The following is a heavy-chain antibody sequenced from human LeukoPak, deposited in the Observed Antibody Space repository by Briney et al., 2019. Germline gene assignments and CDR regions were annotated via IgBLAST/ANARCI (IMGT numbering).Heavy chain of an antibody. D-gene: IGHD6-25*01. Sequence: GGSLRLSCAASGFTFNHYGMHWVRQAPGKGLVWVAFIRYQGNEKYYADSVKGRFTISRDDSKNTLYLEMNSLRPEDTAVYYCARRSAAKDAFDIWGQGTMVTVS. J-gene: IGHJ3*02. CDR2: IRYQGNEK. V-gene: IGHV3-30*02. CDR3: ARRSAAKDAFDI. CDR1: GFTFNHYG.